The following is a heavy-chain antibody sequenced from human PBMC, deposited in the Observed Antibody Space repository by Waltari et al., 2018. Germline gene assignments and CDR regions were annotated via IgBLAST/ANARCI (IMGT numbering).Heavy chain of an antibody. Sequence: QVQLQQWGAGLLKPSETLSLTCGVRGGSFSSYYWIWMRQSPGQGLEWIGEINHAGNIHYNPSFKSRVTMSIDTARNQFSLEVKSVIAADTAVYFCARISGLDYATPMWGLGTVVTVSS. CDR3: ARISGLDYATPM. V-gene: IGHV4-34*01. CDR2: INHAGNI. D-gene: IGHD5-12*01. CDR1: GGSFSSYY. J-gene: IGHJ3*01.